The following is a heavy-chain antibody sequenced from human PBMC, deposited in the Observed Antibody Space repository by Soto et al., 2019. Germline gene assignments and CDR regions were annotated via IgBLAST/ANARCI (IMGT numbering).Heavy chain of an antibody. J-gene: IGHJ4*02. D-gene: IGHD3-16*01. V-gene: IGHV6-1*01. CDR3: ARVTWGPLDY. Sequence: SQTLSLTCAVSGDSVSSISATWNLIRQSPSRGLEWLGRTYYRSRWYNDYAVPVKSRITINPDTSKNQFFLQLNSVTPDDTAVYYCARVTWGPLDYWGQRTLVTVSS. CDR1: GDSVSSISAT. CDR2: TYYRSRWYN.